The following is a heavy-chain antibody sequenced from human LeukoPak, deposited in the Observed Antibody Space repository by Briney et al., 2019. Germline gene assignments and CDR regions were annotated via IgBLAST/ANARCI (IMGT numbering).Heavy chain of an antibody. Sequence: GGSLRLSCAASGFTVSSNYMSWVRQAPGKGLEGVSVIYSGGSTYYADSVKGRFTISRDNSKNTLYLQMNSLRAQATAVYYCARGQGFGVVSYYYYGMDVWGQGTTVTVSS. CDR3: ARGQGFGVVSYYYYGMDV. CDR2: IYSGGST. V-gene: IGHV3-66*02. D-gene: IGHD3-3*01. J-gene: IGHJ6*02. CDR1: GFTVSSNY.